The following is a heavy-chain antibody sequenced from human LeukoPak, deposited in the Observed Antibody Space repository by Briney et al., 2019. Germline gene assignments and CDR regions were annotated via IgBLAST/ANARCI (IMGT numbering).Heavy chain of an antibody. V-gene: IGHV3-30*04. CDR3: ASFKAGTFDY. CDR2: ISYDGSNK. CDR1: GFTFSSYA. J-gene: IGHJ4*02. Sequence: GGSLRLSCAASGFTFSSYAMHWVRQAPGKGLEWVAVISYDGSNKYYADSVKGRFTISRDNSKNTLYLQMNSLRAEDTAVYYCASFKAGTFDYWGQGTLVTASS. D-gene: IGHD6-19*01.